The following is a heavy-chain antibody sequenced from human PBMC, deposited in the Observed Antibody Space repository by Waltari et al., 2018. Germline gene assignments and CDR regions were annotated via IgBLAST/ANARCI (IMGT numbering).Heavy chain of an antibody. CDR2: IYYSGST. D-gene: IGHD4-4*01. CDR3: ARSTTVTLEVDY. J-gene: IGHJ4*02. CDR1: GGSISSSSYY. V-gene: IGHV4-39*01. Sequence: QLQLQESGPGLVKPSETLSLTCTVSGGSISSSSYYWGWIRQPPGKGLEWIGSIYYSGSTYYNPSLKSRVTISVDTSKNQFSLKLSSVTAADTAVYYCARSTTVTLEVDYWGQGTLVTVSS.